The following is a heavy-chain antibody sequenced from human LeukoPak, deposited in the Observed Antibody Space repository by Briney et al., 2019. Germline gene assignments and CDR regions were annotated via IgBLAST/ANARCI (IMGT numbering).Heavy chain of an antibody. Sequence: PSETLSLTCAVYGGSFSGYYWSWIRQPPGKGLEWIGEINHSGSTNYNPSLKSRVTIPVDTSKNQFSLKLSSVTAADTAVYYCARGRPPNYYDSSGTYFDYWGQGTLVTVSS. J-gene: IGHJ4*02. CDR1: GGSFSGYY. D-gene: IGHD3-22*01. CDR3: ARGRPPNYYDSSGTYFDY. CDR2: INHSGST. V-gene: IGHV4-34*01.